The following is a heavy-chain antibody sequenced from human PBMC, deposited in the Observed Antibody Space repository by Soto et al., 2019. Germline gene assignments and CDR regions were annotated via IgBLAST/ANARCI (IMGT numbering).Heavy chain of an antibody. CDR2: IHSDGST. V-gene: IGHV3-53*01. J-gene: IGHJ4*02. CDR3: ARDASGPFDY. CDR1: GFTVSDS. D-gene: IGHD6-19*01. Sequence: GGSLRLSCSVAGFTVSDSMSWVRQAPGKGLECVSFIHSDGSTHYTDSVRGRFTISRDNSKNTLYLQMDRLRVDDTAVYFCARDASGPFDYWGQGTLVTVSS.